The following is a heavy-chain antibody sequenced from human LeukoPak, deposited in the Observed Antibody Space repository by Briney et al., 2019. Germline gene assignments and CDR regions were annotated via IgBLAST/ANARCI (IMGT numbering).Heavy chain of an antibody. J-gene: IGHJ3*02. Sequence: GASVKVSCKASGYTFTSYYVHWVRQAPGQGLEWMGIINPSGGSTSYAQKFQGRVTMTRDTSTSTVYMELSSLRSEDTAVYYCARRGADYYGSGSQDGDAFDIWGQGTMVTVSS. CDR1: GYTFTSYY. D-gene: IGHD3-10*01. V-gene: IGHV1-46*01. CDR3: ARRGADYYGSGSQDGDAFDI. CDR2: INPSGGST.